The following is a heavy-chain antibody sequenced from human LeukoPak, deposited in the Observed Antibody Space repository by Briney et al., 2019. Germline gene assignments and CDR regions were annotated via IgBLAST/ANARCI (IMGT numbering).Heavy chain of an antibody. CDR2: INWNGGST. CDR1: GFTFSTYG. D-gene: IGHD3-3*01. CDR3: ARVKPSRSGYYYDFDY. J-gene: IGHJ4*02. Sequence: GGSLRLSCAASGFTFSTYGMSWVRQAPGKGLEWVSGINWNGGSTGYADSVKGRFTISRDNAKNSLYLQMNSLRAEDTALYYCARVKPSRSGYYYDFDYWGQGTLVTVSS. V-gene: IGHV3-20*04.